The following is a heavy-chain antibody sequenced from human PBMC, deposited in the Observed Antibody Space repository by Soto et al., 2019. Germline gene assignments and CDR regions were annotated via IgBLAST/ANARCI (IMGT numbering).Heavy chain of an antibody. CDR1: GFSFSSYS. CDR2: ISSSSSHI. V-gene: IGHV3-21*01. CDR3: ARPFTNGDYYFDY. Sequence: PVGSLRLSCAASGFSFSSYSMNWVRQAPGKGLEWVSAISSSSSHIYYADSVKGRFTISRDNAKNLLYLQMNSLRAEDTAIYYCARPFTNGDYYFDYWGPGTLVTVSS. J-gene: IGHJ4*02. D-gene: IGHD2-21*01.